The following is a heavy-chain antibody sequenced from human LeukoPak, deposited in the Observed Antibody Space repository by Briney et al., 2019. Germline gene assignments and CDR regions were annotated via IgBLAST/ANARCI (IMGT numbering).Heavy chain of an antibody. Sequence: GASVKVSCRASGYTFTSYGISWVRQAPGQGHEWMGWISTYNGNTNYAQMLQGRITMTTDTSTSTAYMELRSLRSDDTAVYYCARGKPVYFYGPGSYLASPFDSWGQGTLVTVSS. V-gene: IGHV1-18*01. D-gene: IGHD3-10*01. CDR1: GYTFTSYG. CDR3: ARGKPVYFYGPGSYLASPFDS. CDR2: ISTYNGNT. J-gene: IGHJ4*02.